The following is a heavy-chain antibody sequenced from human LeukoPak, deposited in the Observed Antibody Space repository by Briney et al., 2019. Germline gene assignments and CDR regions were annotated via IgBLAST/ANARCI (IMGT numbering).Heavy chain of an antibody. Sequence: SETLSLTCTVSGSSISSYYWRWIRQPPGKGLEWIGYIYYSGSTNYNPSLKSRVTISVDTSKNQFSLKLSSVTAADTAVYYCATSRWYYYMDVWGKGTTVTVSS. V-gene: IGHV4-59*01. J-gene: IGHJ6*03. CDR2: IYYSGST. CDR3: ATSRWYYYMDV. D-gene: IGHD2-15*01. CDR1: GSSISSYY.